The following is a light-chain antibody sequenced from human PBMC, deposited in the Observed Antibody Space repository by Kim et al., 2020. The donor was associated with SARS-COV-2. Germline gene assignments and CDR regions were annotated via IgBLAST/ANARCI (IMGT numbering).Light chain of an antibody. CDR2: EAS. Sequence: GDRVVITCRTSRSVSNWLAWYQQKPGKGPNLLIFEASTLESGVPSRFRGRGSGTEFTLTITSLLPEDFATYYCQQYEDSPYSFCQGTKL. J-gene: IGKJ2*03. V-gene: IGKV1-5*01. CDR3: QQYEDSPYS. CDR1: RSVSNW.